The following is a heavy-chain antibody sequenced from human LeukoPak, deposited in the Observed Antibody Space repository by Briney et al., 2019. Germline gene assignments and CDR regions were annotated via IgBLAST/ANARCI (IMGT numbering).Heavy chain of an antibody. CDR2: ISSSSSTI. J-gene: IGHJ6*02. CDR3: AREEVTMVRGVIKEDYYYYGMDV. Sequence: PGGSLRLSCAASGFTFSSYSMNWVRQAPGKGLEWVSYISSSSSTIYYADPVKGRFTISRDNAKNSLYLQMNSLRAEDTAVYYCAREEVTMVRGVIKEDYYYYGMDVWGQGTTVTVSS. CDR1: GFTFSSYS. D-gene: IGHD3-10*01. V-gene: IGHV3-48*01.